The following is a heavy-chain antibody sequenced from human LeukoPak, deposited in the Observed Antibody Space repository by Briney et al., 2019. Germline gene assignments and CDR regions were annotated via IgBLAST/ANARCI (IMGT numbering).Heavy chain of an antibody. CDR1: GGSISSYY. CDR2: IYYSGST. V-gene: IGHV4-59*01. Sequence: SETLSLTCTVSGGSISSYYWSWIRQPPGKGLEWIGYIYYSGSTKYNPSLKSRVTISVDTSNNQFSLKLSSVTAADTAVYYCARARDYDFWSGYLTSGGLFDYWGQGTLVTVSS. CDR3: ARARDYDFWSGYLTSGGLFDY. D-gene: IGHD3-3*01. J-gene: IGHJ4*02.